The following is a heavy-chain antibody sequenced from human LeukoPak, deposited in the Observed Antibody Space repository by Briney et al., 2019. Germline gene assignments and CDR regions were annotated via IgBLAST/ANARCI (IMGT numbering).Heavy chain of an antibody. CDR2: ISSSSSTI. CDR1: GFTFSSYS. Sequence: GGSLRLSCAASGFTFSSYSMNWVRQAPGKGLEWVSYISSSSSTIYYADSVKGRFTISRDNAKNSLYLQMNSLRAEDTAVYYCARGLSGYSSSLGYWGQGTLVTVSS. CDR3: ARGLSGYSSSLGY. D-gene: IGHD6-6*01. J-gene: IGHJ4*02. V-gene: IGHV3-48*01.